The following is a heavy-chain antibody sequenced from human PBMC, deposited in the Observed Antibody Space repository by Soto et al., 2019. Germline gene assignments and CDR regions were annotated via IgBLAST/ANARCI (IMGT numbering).Heavy chain of an antibody. V-gene: IGHV2-5*02. CDR3: AHRRPSAAFDY. Sequence: QITLKEAGPTLVKPTQTLTLTCRFSGFSLSTSGVGVGWIRQPPGKALEWLAVIYWDDDKPYSPSQKRRLTITKDTSKNHVVLIMTNMDPLDTATYHCAHRRPSAAFDYWGQGTLVTVSS. D-gene: IGHD2-15*01. CDR1: GFSLSTSGVG. J-gene: IGHJ4*02. CDR2: IYWDDDK.